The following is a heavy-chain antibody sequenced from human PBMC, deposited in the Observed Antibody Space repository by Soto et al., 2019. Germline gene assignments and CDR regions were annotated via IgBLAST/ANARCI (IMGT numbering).Heavy chain of an antibody. CDR1: GFTFSSHS. CDR2: ISSSSSTI. D-gene: IGHD3-10*01. J-gene: IGHJ4*02. V-gene: IGHV3-48*01. Sequence: HPGGSLRLSCAASGFTFSSHSMNWVRQAPGKGLEWVSYISSSSSTIYYADSVKGRFTISRDNAKNSLYLQMNSLRAEDTAVYYCARANYYGSPGDFDYWGQGTLVTVSS. CDR3: ARANYYGSPGDFDY.